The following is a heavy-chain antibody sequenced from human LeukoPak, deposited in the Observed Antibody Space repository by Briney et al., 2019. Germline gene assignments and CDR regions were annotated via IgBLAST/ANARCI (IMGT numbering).Heavy chain of an antibody. CDR1: GYTFTTYG. J-gene: IGHJ6*02. Sequence: EASVKVSCKASGYTFTTYGITWVRQAPGQGLEWMGWVSAYSGDTDCAQSLQGRVTMTTDTSTITAYMELTTLRSDDTAVYYCAEVCYDSGDHLYFYYGLDVWGQGTTVTVPS. CDR2: VSAYSGDT. CDR3: AEVCYDSGDHLYFYYGLDV. D-gene: IGHD3-22*01. V-gene: IGHV1-18*01.